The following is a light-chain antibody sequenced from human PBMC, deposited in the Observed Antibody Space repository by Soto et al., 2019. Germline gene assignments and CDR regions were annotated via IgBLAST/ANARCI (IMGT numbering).Light chain of an antibody. Sequence: EIVLTQSPGTLSLSPGERATLSCRASQSVSSSYLAWYQQKPGQAPRLLIYGASSRATGIPDRFSGSGSGTDFTLTISRLEPEDFAVYYCQQYGSSWWTFGQGTKVDNK. CDR1: QSVSSSY. J-gene: IGKJ1*01. V-gene: IGKV3-20*01. CDR3: QQYGSSWWT. CDR2: GAS.